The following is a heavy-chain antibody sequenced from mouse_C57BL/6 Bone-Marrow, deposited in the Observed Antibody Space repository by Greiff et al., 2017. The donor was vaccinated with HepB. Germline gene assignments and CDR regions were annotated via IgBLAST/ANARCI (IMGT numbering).Heavy chain of an antibody. J-gene: IGHJ1*01. CDR3: AAIYYGSRGWYFDV. Sequence: VQLQQPGAELVKPGASVKLSCKASGYTFTSYWMHWVKQRPGQGLEWIGMIHPNSGSTNYNEKFKSKATLTVDKSSSTAYMQLSSLTSEDSAVYYCAAIYYGSRGWYFDVWVSGTTVTVSA. CDR1: GYTFTSYW. V-gene: IGHV1-64*01. D-gene: IGHD1-1*01. CDR2: IHPNSGST.